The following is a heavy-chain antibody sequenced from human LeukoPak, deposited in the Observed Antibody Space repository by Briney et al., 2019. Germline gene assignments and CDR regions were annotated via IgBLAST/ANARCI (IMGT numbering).Heavy chain of an antibody. CDR1: GFTFSSYE. D-gene: IGHD4-17*01. J-gene: IGHJ5*02. Sequence: GGSLRLSCAASGFTFSSYEMNWVRQAPGKGLEWISYIGSSGNTIYYADSVKGRFTISRDNAKNSLYLQMKGLRAEDTAIYYCERGTVWFDPWGQGTLVTVSS. CDR3: ERGTVWFDP. CDR2: IGSSGNTI. V-gene: IGHV3-48*03.